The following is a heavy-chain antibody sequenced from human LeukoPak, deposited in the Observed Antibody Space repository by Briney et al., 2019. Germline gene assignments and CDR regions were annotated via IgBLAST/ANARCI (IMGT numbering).Heavy chain of an antibody. Sequence: TPSETLSLTCTVSGGSLNSHYWAWIRQPPGKGLERIGYIYYNGNTNYNPSLKSRVTISVDTSKNQFSLRLISVTAADTAVYYCARQTGRFDPWGQGTLVTVSS. CDR3: ARQTGRFDP. CDR1: GGSLNSHY. CDR2: IYYNGNT. V-gene: IGHV4-59*11. J-gene: IGHJ5*02.